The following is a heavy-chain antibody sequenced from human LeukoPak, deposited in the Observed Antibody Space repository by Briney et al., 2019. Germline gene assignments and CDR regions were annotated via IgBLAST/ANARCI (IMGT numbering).Heavy chain of an antibody. CDR3: AKETASYYYDSSSNDY. J-gene: IGHJ4*02. CDR2: ISYDGSNK. V-gene: IGHV3-30*18. Sequence: GGSLRLSCAASGFTFSSYGMHWVRQAPGKGLEWVAVISYDGSNKYYADSVKGRFTISRDNSKNTLYLQMNSLRAEDTAVYYCAKETASYYYDSSSNDYWGQGTLVTVSS. CDR1: GFTFSSYG. D-gene: IGHD3-22*01.